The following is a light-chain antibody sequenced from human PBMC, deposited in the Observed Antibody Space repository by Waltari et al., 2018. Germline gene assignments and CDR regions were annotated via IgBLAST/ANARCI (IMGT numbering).Light chain of an antibody. CDR2: DVS. CDR3: SSYTTSSTRV. J-gene: IGLJ3*02. V-gene: IGLV2-14*03. Sequence: QSALTQPASVSGSPGQSIPISCPGTSSDVGGHNYVPWYQQHPGKAPKLMIYDVSNRPSGVSIRFSGSKSGNTASLTISGLQAEDEADYYCSSYTTSSTRVFGGGTKLTVL. CDR1: SSDVGGHNY.